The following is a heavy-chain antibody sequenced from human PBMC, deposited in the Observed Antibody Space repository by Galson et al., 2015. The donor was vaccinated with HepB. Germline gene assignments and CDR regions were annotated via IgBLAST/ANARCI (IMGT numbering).Heavy chain of an antibody. D-gene: IGHD6-13*01. Sequence: SLRLSCAASGFTFSSYAMSWVRQAPGKGLEWVSAISGSGGSTYYADSVKGRFTISRDNSKNTLYLQMNSLRAEDTAVYCCAKVEQLVQEGVDYWGQGTLVTVSS. CDR2: ISGSGGST. CDR3: AKVEQLVQEGVDY. V-gene: IGHV3-23*01. CDR1: GFTFSSYA. J-gene: IGHJ4*02.